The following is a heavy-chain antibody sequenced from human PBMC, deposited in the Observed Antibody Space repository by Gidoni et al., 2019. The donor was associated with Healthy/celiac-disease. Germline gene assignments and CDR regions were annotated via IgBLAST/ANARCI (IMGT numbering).Heavy chain of an antibody. Sequence: QLQLQESGPGLVKPSETLSLTCTVSGGSISSSSYYWGWIRQPRGKGLEWIGSIYYSGSTYYNPSLKSRVTISVDTSKNQFSLKLSSVPAADTAVYYCARSGSGSYYFDYWGQGTLVTVSS. J-gene: IGHJ4*02. CDR3: ARSGSGSYYFDY. V-gene: IGHV4-39*01. D-gene: IGHD1-26*01. CDR2: IYYSGST. CDR1: GGSISSSSYY.